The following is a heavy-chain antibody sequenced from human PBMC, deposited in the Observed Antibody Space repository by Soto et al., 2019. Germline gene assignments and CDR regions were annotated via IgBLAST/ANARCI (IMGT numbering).Heavy chain of an antibody. CDR3: ARERSGYYIHY. CDR1: GFTLSSYA. Sequence: QVQLVESGGGVVQPGRSLRLSCAASGFTLSSYAMHWVRQTPGKGLEWVAFIPYDGSREDYADSVKGRFTISRDQSKSTLVLQMNSLRLDDTAVYYCARERSGYYIHYWGQGTLVTVSS. D-gene: IGHD3-3*01. J-gene: IGHJ4*02. V-gene: IGHV3-30*04. CDR2: IPYDGSRE.